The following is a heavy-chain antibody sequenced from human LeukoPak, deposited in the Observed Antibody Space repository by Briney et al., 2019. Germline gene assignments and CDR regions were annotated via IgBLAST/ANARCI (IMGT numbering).Heavy chain of an antibody. V-gene: IGHV1-18*01. D-gene: IGHD3-10*01. Sequence: ASVKVSCKASGYTFTSYGISWVRQAPGQGLEWMGWISAYNGNTNYAQKLQGRITMTRNTSISTAYMELSSLRSEDTAVYYCARGVTYFDYWGQGTLVTVSS. J-gene: IGHJ4*02. CDR1: GYTFTSYG. CDR3: ARGVTYFDY. CDR2: ISAYNGNT.